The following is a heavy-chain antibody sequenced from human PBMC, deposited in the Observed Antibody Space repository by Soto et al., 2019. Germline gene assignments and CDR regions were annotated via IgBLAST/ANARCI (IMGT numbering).Heavy chain of an antibody. CDR2: IKSKTDGGTT. CDR3: TTSVYSSSWYGPYYYYGMDV. D-gene: IGHD6-13*01. Sequence: GGSLRLSCAASGFTFSNAWMNWVRQAPGKKLEKVGRIKSKTDGGTTDYAAPVKGRFTISRDDSKNTLYLQMNSLKTEDTAVYYCTTSVYSSSWYGPYYYYGMDVWGQGTTVTVS. J-gene: IGHJ6*02. CDR1: GFTFSNAW. V-gene: IGHV3-15*07.